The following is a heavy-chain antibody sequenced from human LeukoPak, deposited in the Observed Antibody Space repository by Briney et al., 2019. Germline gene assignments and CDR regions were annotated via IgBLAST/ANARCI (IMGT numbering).Heavy chain of an antibody. CDR3: ARGEGIYGDYAALC. CDR2: ISSSGSTI. V-gene: IGHV3-11*04. Sequence: AGGTLRLSCAASGFTFSDYYMSWIRQAPGKGLEWVSYISSSGSTIYYADSVKGRFTISRDNARNSLYLQMNSLRAEDTAVYYCARGEGIYGDYAALCWGQGTLVTVSS. CDR1: GFTFSDYY. J-gene: IGHJ4*02. D-gene: IGHD4-17*01.